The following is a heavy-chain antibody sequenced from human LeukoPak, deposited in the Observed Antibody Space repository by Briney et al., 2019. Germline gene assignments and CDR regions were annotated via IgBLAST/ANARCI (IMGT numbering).Heavy chain of an antibody. J-gene: IGHJ4*02. CDR2: INHSGST. CDR3: ARDGCSSTSCKGD. V-gene: IGHV4-34*01. CDR1: GGSFSGYY. D-gene: IGHD2-2*01. Sequence: SETLSLTCAVYGGSFSGYYWSWIRQPPGKGLEWIGEINHSGSTNYNPSLKSRVTISVDTSKNQFSLKLSSVTAADTAVYYCARDGCSSTSCKGDWGQGTLVTVSS.